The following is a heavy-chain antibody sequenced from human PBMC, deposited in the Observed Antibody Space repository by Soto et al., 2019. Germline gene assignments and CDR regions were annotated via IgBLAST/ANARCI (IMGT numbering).Heavy chain of an antibody. D-gene: IGHD6-13*01. CDR1: GYTLISYG. Sequence: QVLLEQSGAAVKRAGASVKVSGKASGYTLISYGIAWVRQAPGQGLERMGWISTYNGNTKYAQKLHDRVAMTTDTSSISAYVDVRSLRADDTAVDYCARAAYSTSWVCILATGVHGVEIDYWGQGTLVTVSS. J-gene: IGHJ4*02. CDR3: ARAAYSTSWVCILATGVHGVEIDY. CDR2: ISTYNGNT. V-gene: IGHV1-18*01.